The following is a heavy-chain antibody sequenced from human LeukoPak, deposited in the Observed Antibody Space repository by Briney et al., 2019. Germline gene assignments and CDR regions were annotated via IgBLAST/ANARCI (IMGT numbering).Heavy chain of an antibody. CDR1: GGSISSGDHY. CDR2: IYYSGST. CDR3: ARESIVVPAAIDY. J-gene: IGHJ4*02. Sequence: PSQTLSLTCTVSGGSISSGDHYWSWIRQPPGKGLEWIGYIYYSGSTYYNPSLKSRVTISVDTSKNQFSLKLSSVTAADTAVYYCARESIVVPAAIDYWGQGTLVTVSS. V-gene: IGHV4-30-4*08. D-gene: IGHD2-2*01.